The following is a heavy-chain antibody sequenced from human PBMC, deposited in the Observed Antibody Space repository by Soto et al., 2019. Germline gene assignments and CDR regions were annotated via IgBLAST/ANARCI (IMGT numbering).Heavy chain of an antibody. CDR1: GFTFGDYA. Sequence: GGSLRLSCTASGFTFGDYAMSWFRQAPGKGLEWVGFIRSKAYGGTTEYAASVKGRFTISRDDSKSIAYLQMNSLKTEDTAVYYCTRVGYIRFYGMDVWGQGTTVTVSS. CDR3: TRVGYIRFYGMDV. J-gene: IGHJ6*02. V-gene: IGHV3-49*03. CDR2: IRSKAYGGTT. D-gene: IGHD1-1*01.